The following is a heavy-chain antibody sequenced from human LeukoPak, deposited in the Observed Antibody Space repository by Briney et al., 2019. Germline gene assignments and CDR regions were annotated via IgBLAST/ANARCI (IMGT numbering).Heavy chain of an antibody. CDR3: ARGEYYYDSSGYSYYFDY. CDR1: GGSISSGGYY. J-gene: IGHJ4*02. D-gene: IGHD3-22*01. Sequence: PSETLSLTCTVSGGSISSGGYYWSWIRQHPGKGLEWIGYIYYSGSTYYNPSLKSRVTISVDTSKNQFSLKLSSETAADTAVYYCARGEYYYDSSGYSYYFDYWGQGTLVTVSS. CDR2: IYYSGST. V-gene: IGHV4-31*03.